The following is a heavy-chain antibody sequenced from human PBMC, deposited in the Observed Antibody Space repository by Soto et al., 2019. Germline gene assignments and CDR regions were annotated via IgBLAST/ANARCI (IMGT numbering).Heavy chain of an antibody. D-gene: IGHD4-4*01. V-gene: IGHV3-73*01. CDR3: TRDYSNYCGH. CDR2: IRSKANSYAT. J-gene: IGHJ1*01. Sequence: EVQLVESGGGLVQPGGSLKLSCAASGFTFSGSAMHWVRQASGKGLEWVGRIRSKANSYATAYAASVKGRFTISRDDSKNTAYLQMNSLKTEDTAVYYCTRDYSNYCGHWGQGTLVTVSS. CDR1: GFTFSGSA.